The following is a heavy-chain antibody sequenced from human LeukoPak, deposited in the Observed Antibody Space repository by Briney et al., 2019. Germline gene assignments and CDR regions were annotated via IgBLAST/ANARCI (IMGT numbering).Heavy chain of an antibody. CDR1: GGSISSYY. V-gene: IGHV4-59*01. CDR2: IYYSGST. Sequence: SETLSLTCTVSGGSISSYYWSWIRQPPGKGLEWIGYIYYSGSTNYNPSLKSRVTISVDTSKNQFSLKLSSVTAADTAVYYCVRAVRGVTYLYYFDYWGQGTLVTVSS. J-gene: IGHJ4*02. D-gene: IGHD3-10*01. CDR3: VRAVRGVTYLYYFDY.